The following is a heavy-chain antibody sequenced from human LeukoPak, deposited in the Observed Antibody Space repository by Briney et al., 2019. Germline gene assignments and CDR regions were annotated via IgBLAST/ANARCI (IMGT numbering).Heavy chain of an antibody. V-gene: IGHV1-69*06. CDR3: ARVKENYYYYYMDV. Sequence: SVKVSCNASGDTFSSYTISWVRQAPGQGVEWRGGIIPIFGTANYAQKFQGRVTITADKSTSTAYMELSSLRSEDTAVYYCARVKENYYYYYMDVWGKGTTVTVSS. CDR2: IIPIFGTA. J-gene: IGHJ6*03. CDR1: GDTFSSYT.